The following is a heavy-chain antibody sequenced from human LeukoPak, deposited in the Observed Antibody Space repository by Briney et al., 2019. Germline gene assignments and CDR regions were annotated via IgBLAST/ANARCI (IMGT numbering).Heavy chain of an antibody. D-gene: IGHD3-3*01. Sequence: PGGSLRLSCAASGFTFSTYSINWVRQAPGKGLEWVSSITSRSNYISYTDSVKGRFTISRDNAKNSLYLQMNSLRAEDTAVYYCARDKYYDFWSGFTQTEGYFDYWGQGTLVTVSS. J-gene: IGHJ4*02. CDR2: ITSRSNYI. CDR1: GFTFSTYS. CDR3: ARDKYYDFWSGFTQTEGYFDY. V-gene: IGHV3-21*01.